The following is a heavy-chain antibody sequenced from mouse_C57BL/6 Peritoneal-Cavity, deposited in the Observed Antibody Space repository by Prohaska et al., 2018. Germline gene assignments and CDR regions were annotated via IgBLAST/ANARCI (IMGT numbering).Heavy chain of an antibody. J-gene: IGHJ4*01. CDR1: GYTFTSYW. CDR2: IHPNSGST. Sequence: QVQLQQPGAELVKPGASVKLSCKASGYTFTSYWMHWVKQRPGQGLEWIGMIHPNSGSTNYNEKFKSKATLTVDKSSSTAYMQLSSLTSEDSAVYYCAPGQLSDEGAMDYWGQGTSVTVSS. V-gene: IGHV1-64*01. CDR3: APGQLSDEGAMDY. D-gene: IGHD3-2*02.